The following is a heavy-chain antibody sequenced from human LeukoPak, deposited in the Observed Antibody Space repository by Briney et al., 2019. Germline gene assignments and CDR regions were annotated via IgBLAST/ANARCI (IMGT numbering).Heavy chain of an antibody. D-gene: IGHD3-22*01. CDR1: GGSISSGGYY. CDR2: IYYSGST. V-gene: IGHV4-30-4*08. CDR3: ARVGDSSGYYYLVFDY. J-gene: IGHJ4*02. Sequence: SETLSLTCTVSGGSISSGGYYWSWIRQHPGKGLEWIGYIYYSGSTYYNPSLKSRVTISVDTSKNQFSLKLSSVTAADTAVYYCARVGDSSGYYYLVFDYWGQGTLVTVSS.